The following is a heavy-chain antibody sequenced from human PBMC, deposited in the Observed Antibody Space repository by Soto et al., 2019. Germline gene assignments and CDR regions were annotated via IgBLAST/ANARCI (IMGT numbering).Heavy chain of an antibody. J-gene: IGHJ6*02. Sequence: QVQLVESGGGVVQPGKSLRLSCVASAFTFSDYSMQWVRQAPGKGLEWVAAIPGDGIKKSYADSVKGRATLSRDNAKNTLYMQMDNLRAEDTAVYFCGRDLGGSGTPLEYYGMDVWGRGTTVTVSS. CDR3: GRDLGGSGTPLEYYGMDV. CDR1: AFTFSDYS. D-gene: IGHD3-10*01. V-gene: IGHV3-30*04. CDR2: IPGDGIKK.